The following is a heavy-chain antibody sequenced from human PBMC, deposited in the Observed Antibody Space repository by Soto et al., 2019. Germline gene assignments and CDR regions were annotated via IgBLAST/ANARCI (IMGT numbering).Heavy chain of an antibody. Sequence: SVKVSCKTSGFTLSSSAVHWVRQARGHRLQWIGWIDVGSGNANYAQMDQERVTISRDMSTSTAYMELTSLRPEDTAVYYCARELFGRSVWFDPWGQGTLVTVSS. J-gene: IGHJ5*02. D-gene: IGHD3-10*01. CDR2: IDVGSGNA. CDR1: GFTLSSSA. V-gene: IGHV1-58*01. CDR3: ARELFGRSVWFDP.